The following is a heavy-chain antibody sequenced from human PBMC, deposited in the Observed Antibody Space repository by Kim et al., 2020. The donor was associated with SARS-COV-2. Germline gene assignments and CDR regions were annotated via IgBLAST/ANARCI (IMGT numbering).Heavy chain of an antibody. D-gene: IGHD6-13*01. CDR1: GDTVSNNRGV. Sequence: SQTLSLTCAISGDTVSNNRGVWNWIRQSPSRGLERLGRTYYRSKWYTDYAVSVKSRITIIPDTSQNQFSLHLNSVTPEDTAVYFCARDAPGSSYFDYWGQGTLVTVSS. J-gene: IGHJ4*02. CDR2: TYYRSKWYT. CDR3: ARDAPGSSYFDY. V-gene: IGHV6-1*01.